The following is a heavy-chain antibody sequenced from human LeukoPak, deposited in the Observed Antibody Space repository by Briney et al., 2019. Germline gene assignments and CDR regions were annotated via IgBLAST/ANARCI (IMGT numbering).Heavy chain of an antibody. Sequence: PSETLSLTCTVSGGSISSYYWSWIRQPPGKGLEWIGYIYYSGSTNYNPSLKNRVTISVDTSKNQFSLKLSSVTAADTAVYYCARHPSIVGATSFDYWGQGTLVTVSS. V-gene: IGHV4-59*08. CDR1: GGSISSYY. D-gene: IGHD1-26*01. CDR2: IYYSGST. CDR3: ARHPSIVGATSFDY. J-gene: IGHJ4*02.